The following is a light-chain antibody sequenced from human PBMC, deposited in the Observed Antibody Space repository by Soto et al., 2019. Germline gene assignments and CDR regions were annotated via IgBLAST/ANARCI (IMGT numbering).Light chain of an antibody. CDR2: GNS. V-gene: IGLV1-40*01. Sequence: QSVLTQPPSVSGAPGQTVTISCTGSSSNIGAGFDVHWYQQLPGTAPKVFIYGNSNRPSGVPDRFSGSKSGTSASLAITGLQAEDEADYYCQSYDTSLCDWVFGGGTKVTVL. J-gene: IGLJ3*02. CDR1: SSNIGAGFD. CDR3: QSYDTSLCDWV.